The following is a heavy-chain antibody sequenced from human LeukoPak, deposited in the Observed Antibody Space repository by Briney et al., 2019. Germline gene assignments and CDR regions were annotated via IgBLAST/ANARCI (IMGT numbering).Heavy chain of an antibody. CDR1: GFTFSSYW. V-gene: IGHV3-7*01. J-gene: IGHJ4*02. CDR2: IKQDGSEK. Sequence: GGSLRLSCAASGFTFSSYWMSWVRQAPGKGLEWVANIKQDGSEKYYVDSVKGRLTISRDNAKNSLYLQMNSLRAEDTAVYYCARAPTVTTKPFFDYWGQGTLVTVSS. CDR3: ARAPTVTTKPFFDY. D-gene: IGHD4-17*01.